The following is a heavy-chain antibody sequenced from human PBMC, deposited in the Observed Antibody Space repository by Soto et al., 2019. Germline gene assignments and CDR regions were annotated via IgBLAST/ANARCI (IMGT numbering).Heavy chain of an antibody. CDR1: GDGFDNYA. J-gene: IGHJ6*02. D-gene: IGHD5-18*01. V-gene: IGHV1-69*01. Sequence: QAQLVQSGAEVKKPGSSVNVSCKASGDGFDNYAIHWVRQAPGQGLEWMGGMISYFRKLDYAQKFQGRLTIKADQSTSTVFMELSSLRSVDTALYFAARGAASIDTYRDYYYYNGLDVWGQGTTVTVSS. CDR3: ARGAASIDTYRDYYYYNGLDV. CDR2: MISYFRKL.